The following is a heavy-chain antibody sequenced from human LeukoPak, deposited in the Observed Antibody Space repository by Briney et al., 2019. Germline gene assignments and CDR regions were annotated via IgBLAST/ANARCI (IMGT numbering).Heavy chain of an antibody. CDR3: ARGAYSSSWYGDY. J-gene: IGHJ4*02. Sequence: KFQGRVTITRDTSASTAYMELSSLRSEDTAVYHCARGAYSSSWYGDYWGQGTLVTVSS. D-gene: IGHD6-13*01. V-gene: IGHV1-3*01.